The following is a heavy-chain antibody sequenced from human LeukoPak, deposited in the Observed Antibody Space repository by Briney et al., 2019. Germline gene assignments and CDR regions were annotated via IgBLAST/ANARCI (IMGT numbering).Heavy chain of an antibody. J-gene: IGHJ4*02. CDR1: GFTFSGYY. Sequence: GGSLRLSCAASGFTFSGYYMSWIRQAPGKGLELLSYISGSGSSIVYADSVKGRFTISRDNAKNSLYLQMNSLRDEDTAVYYCSRDPKTCDYWGQGTLVTVSS. CDR3: SRDPKTCDY. V-gene: IGHV3-11*04. CDR2: ISGSGSSI.